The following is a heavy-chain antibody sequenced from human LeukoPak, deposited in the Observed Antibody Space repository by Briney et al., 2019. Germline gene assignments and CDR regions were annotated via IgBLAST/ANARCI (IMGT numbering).Heavy chain of an antibody. Sequence: SETLSLTCAVYGGSFSGYYWSWIRQPPGKGLEWIGEINHSGSTNYNPSLKSRVTISVDTSKNQFSLKLSSVTAADTAVYYCARLLQTRVSSGCWFDPWGQGTLVTVSS. CDR3: ARLLQTRVSSGCWFDP. D-gene: IGHD1-26*01. J-gene: IGHJ5*02. CDR2: INHSGST. V-gene: IGHV4-34*01. CDR1: GGSFSGYY.